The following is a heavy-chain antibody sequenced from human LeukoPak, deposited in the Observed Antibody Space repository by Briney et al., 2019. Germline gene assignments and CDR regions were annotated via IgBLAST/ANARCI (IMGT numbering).Heavy chain of an antibody. J-gene: IGHJ4*02. CDR3: AGGSYRFDY. V-gene: IGHV4-59*01. Sequence: SETLSLTCAVYGGSFSGYYWSWIRQPPGKGLEWIGYIYYSGSTNYNPSLKSRVTISVDTSKNQFSLKLSSVTAADTAVYYCAGGSYRFDYWGQGTLVTVSS. CDR1: GGSFSGYY. CDR2: IYYSGST. D-gene: IGHD3-16*02.